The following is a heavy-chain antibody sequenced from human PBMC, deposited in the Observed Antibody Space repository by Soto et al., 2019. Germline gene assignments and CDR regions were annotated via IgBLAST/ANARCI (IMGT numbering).Heavy chain of an antibody. CDR1: GGTFSSYA. CDR2: IIPIFGTA. CDR3: ARDDELSGAVHYYYYGMDV. V-gene: IGHV1-69*01. Sequence: QVQLVQSGAEVKKPGSSVKVSCKASGGTFSSYAISWVRQAPGQGLEWMGGIIPIFGTANYAQKFQGRVTITADESRSTAYMELSSLRSEDTAVYYCARDDELSGAVHYYYYGMDVWGQGTTVTVSS. D-gene: IGHD3-16*02. J-gene: IGHJ6*02.